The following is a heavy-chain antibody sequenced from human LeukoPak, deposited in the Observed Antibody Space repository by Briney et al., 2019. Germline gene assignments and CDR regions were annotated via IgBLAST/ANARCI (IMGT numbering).Heavy chain of an antibody. CDR2: IYYSGST. D-gene: IGHD3-10*01. Sequence: SETLSLTCTVSGGSINSLYWSWIRQPPGGGLEWIGYIYYSGSTNYNPSLKSRVTISVDASKNQFSLWLGSVTAADTAVYYCARLARLTLIRGVTGYHSLDVWGKGTKVTVSS. CDR1: GGSINSLY. J-gene: IGHJ6*04. CDR3: ARLARLTLIRGVTGYHSLDV. V-gene: IGHV4-59*11.